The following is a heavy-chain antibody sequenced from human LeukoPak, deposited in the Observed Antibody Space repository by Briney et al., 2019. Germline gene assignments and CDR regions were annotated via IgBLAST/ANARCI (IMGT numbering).Heavy chain of an antibody. CDR1: GFTFSKYG. D-gene: IGHD3/OR15-3a*01. Sequence: PGGSLRLSCAASGFTFSKYGMHWVRQAPGKGLDWVAVIWYDGSKKYYADSVKGRFSISRGDSKNTVYLQMNSLRVEDTAVYYCARVDAYDALDIWGQGTMVTVSS. CDR3: ARVDAYDALDI. CDR2: IWYDGSKK. J-gene: IGHJ3*02. V-gene: IGHV3-33*01.